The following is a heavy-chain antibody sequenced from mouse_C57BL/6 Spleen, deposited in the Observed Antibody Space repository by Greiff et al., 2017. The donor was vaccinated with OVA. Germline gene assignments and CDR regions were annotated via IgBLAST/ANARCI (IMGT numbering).Heavy chain of an antibody. V-gene: IGHV1-61*01. CDR1: GYTFTSYW. Sequence: VQLQQPGAELVRPGSSVKLSCKASGYTFTSYWMDWVKQRPGQGLEWIGNIYPSDSETHYNQKFKDKATLTVDKSSSTAYMQLSSLTSEDSAVYYCARTAQATGWFAYWGQGTLVTVSA. D-gene: IGHD3-2*02. J-gene: IGHJ3*01. CDR2: IYPSDSET. CDR3: ARTAQATGWFAY.